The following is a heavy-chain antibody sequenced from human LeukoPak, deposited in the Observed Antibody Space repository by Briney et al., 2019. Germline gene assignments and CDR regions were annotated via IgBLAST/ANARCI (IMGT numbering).Heavy chain of an antibody. CDR3: ARGSLAADGNDAFDI. V-gene: IGHV7-4-1*02. J-gene: IGHJ3*02. CDR2: INTNTGIP. CDR1: GGTFSSYA. D-gene: IGHD6-13*01. Sequence: ASVKVSCKASGGTFSSYAISWVRQAPGQGLEWMGWINTNTGIPTYAQGFTGRFVFSFDTSVSTPYLQISSLKPEDTAVYYCARGSLAADGNDAFDIWGQGTMVTVSS.